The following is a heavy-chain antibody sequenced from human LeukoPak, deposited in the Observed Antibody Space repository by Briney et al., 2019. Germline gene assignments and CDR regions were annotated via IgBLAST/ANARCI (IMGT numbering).Heavy chain of an antibody. J-gene: IGHJ4*02. CDR3: ARVTTIFGVVSQYYDY. D-gene: IGHD3-3*01. CDR2: IYSGGST. Sequence: PGGSLRLSCAASGFTFDDYGMSWVRQAPGKGLEWVSVIYSGGSTYYADSVKGRFTISRDNSKNTLYLQMNSLRAEDTAVYYCARVTTIFGVVSQYYDYWGQGTLVTVSS. CDR1: GFTFDDYG. V-gene: IGHV3-53*01.